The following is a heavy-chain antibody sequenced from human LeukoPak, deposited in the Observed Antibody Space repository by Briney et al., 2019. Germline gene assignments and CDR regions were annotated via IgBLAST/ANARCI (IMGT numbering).Heavy chain of an antibody. D-gene: IGHD3-10*01. J-gene: IGHJ4*02. CDR1: GFTFSSYG. Sequence: QSGGSLRLSCAASGFTFSSYGMHWVRQAPGKGLEWVAVIWYDGSNKYYADSVKGRFTISRDNSKNTLYLQMNSLRAEDTAVYYCARVKSLWFGELFPDYWGQGTVVTVSS. CDR2: IWYDGSNK. V-gene: IGHV3-33*01. CDR3: ARVKSLWFGELFPDY.